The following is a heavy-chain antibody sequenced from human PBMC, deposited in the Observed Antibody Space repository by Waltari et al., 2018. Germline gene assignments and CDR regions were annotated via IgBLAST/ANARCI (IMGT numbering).Heavy chain of an antibody. CDR1: GGSISSGSYY. CDR3: ARIRLIAAAGYNWFDP. Sequence: QVQLQESGPGLVKPSQTLSLTCTVSGGSISSGSYYWSWIRQPAGKGLEWIGRIYTSGSTNYNPSLKSRVTISVDTSKNQFSLKLSSVTAADTAVYYCARIRLIAAAGYNWFDPWGQGTLVTVSS. V-gene: IGHV4-61*02. D-gene: IGHD6-13*01. CDR2: IYTSGST. J-gene: IGHJ5*02.